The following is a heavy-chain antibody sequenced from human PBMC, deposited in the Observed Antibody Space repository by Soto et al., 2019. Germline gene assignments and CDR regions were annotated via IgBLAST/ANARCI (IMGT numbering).Heavy chain of an antibody. CDR2: IDNAGTDS. CDR3: ARGWFCPEV. CDR1: GFTLSGRS. Sequence: EVQLVESGGGLVQPGGSLRLSCAASGFTLSGRSMHWVRQAPGKGLVWVSGIDNAGTDSIYADSVKGRFTSSRDNAKNMLYLQINSLRVEDTAVYYCARGWFCPEVWGKGTTVTVSS. D-gene: IGHD3-10*01. J-gene: IGHJ6*04. V-gene: IGHV3-74*01.